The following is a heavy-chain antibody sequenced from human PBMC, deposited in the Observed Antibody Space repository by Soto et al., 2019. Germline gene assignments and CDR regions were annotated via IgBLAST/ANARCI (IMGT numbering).Heavy chain of an antibody. CDR1: GGSISSNDFY. CDR3: ARLSGSWQSWFDP. V-gene: IGHV4-31*03. Sequence: QVQLQESGPGLVKPSQTLSLTCIVSGGSISSNDFYWSWIRQHPGKGLEWIGYIYYSGNTYYNPSLKSRVTILVDPSKNQFAMKVSSMTAADTAVYYCARLSGSWQSWFDPWGKGNLVTVSS. J-gene: IGHJ5*02. CDR2: IYYSGNT. D-gene: IGHD6-13*01.